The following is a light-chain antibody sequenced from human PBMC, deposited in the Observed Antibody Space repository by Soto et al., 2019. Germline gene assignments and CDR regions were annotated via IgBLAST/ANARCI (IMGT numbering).Light chain of an antibody. V-gene: IGKV3-11*01. CDR2: DTS. Sequence: EVVLTQSPATLSLSPGVRATLSCRASEDVDIYLAWYQQRPGQAPRLLIYDTSKRATGIPARFTGTGSGTDFTLTISRLEPEDFAVYYCQQRFSWPPWTFGQGTKVEIK. CDR3: QQRFSWPPWT. J-gene: IGKJ1*01. CDR1: EDVDIY.